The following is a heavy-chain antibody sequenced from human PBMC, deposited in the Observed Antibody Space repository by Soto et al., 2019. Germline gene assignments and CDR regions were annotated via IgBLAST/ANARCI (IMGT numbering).Heavy chain of an antibody. CDR3: AKNWNWGSLVH. V-gene: IGHV4-59*01. CDR1: GASISSYY. CDR2: IYYSGST. Sequence: SETLSLTCTVSGASISSYYWSWIRQPPGKGLEWIGYIYYSGSTNYNPSLKSRVTIPVDTSKNQFSLKLSSVTAADTAVYYCAKNWNWGSLVHWGQGTLVTVSS. J-gene: IGHJ4*02. D-gene: IGHD7-27*01.